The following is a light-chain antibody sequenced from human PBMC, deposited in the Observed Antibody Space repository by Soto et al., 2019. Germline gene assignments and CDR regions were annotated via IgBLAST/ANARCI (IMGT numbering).Light chain of an antibody. V-gene: IGKV3-20*01. CDR3: QQYAMSPWT. Sequence: EIVLTQSPGTLSLSPGERATLSCRASQFVSTRYLAWYQQKPGQAPRLLIYGTSSRATGIPDRFSGSGSGTAFTLTISRMEPEDFAVYYCQQYAMSPWTFGQGTKVEIK. J-gene: IGKJ1*01. CDR1: QFVSTRY. CDR2: GTS.